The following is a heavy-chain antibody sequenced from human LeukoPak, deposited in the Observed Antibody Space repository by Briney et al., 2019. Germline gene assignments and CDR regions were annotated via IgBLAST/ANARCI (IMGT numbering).Heavy chain of an antibody. CDR3: ARGSLVYYYDSSGYPNWFDP. Sequence: HPGGSLRLSCAASGFTFSSYAMHWVRQAPGKGLEWVAVISYDGSNKYYADSVKGRFTISRDNSKNTLYLQMNSLRAEDTAVYYCARGSLVYYYDSSGYPNWFDPWGQGTLVTVSS. V-gene: IGHV3-30*04. CDR2: ISYDGSNK. J-gene: IGHJ5*02. D-gene: IGHD3-22*01. CDR1: GFTFSSYA.